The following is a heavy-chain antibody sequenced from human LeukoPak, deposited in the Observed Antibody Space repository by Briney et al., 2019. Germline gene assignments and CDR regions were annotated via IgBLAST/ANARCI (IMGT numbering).Heavy chain of an antibody. CDR2: ISYDGSNE. CDR3: ARGQWGLYAAAFDL. Sequence: GGSLRLSCTASGFTFSSYAMHWVRQTPGKGLEWVAVISYDGSNEYYADSVKGRFTISRDNSKNTLYLQMNSLRAEDTAVYYCARGQWGLYAAAFDLWGQGTMVTVSS. CDR1: GFTFSSYA. D-gene: IGHD6-19*01. J-gene: IGHJ3*01. V-gene: IGHV3-30-3*01.